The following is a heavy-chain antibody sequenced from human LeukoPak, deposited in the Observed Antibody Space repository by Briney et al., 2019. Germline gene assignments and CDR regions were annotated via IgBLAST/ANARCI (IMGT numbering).Heavy chain of an antibody. Sequence: GGSLRLSCAASGFTFSSYGMHWVRQAPGKGLGWVAVIWYDGSNKYYADSVKGRFTISRDNSKNTLYLQMNSLRAEDTAVYYCARDPSGDQGLDCWGQGTLVTVSS. D-gene: IGHD3-10*01. CDR1: GFTFSSYG. CDR2: IWYDGSNK. J-gene: IGHJ4*02. V-gene: IGHV3-33*01. CDR3: ARDPSGDQGLDC.